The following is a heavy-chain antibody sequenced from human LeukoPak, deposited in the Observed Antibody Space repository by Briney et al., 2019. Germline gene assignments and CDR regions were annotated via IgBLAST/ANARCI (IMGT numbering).Heavy chain of an antibody. J-gene: IGHJ3*02. V-gene: IGHV3-23*01. CDR2: IRGSGGTT. Sequence: GGSLRLSCAASGFTFSSYAMSWVRQVPGKGLEWVSVIRGSGGTTNYADSVKGRFTISRDNSKNTLYLQMNSLRAEDTAVYYCAKGYYDRSGYQQAFDIWGQGTTVTVSS. CDR3: AKGYYDRSGYQQAFDI. D-gene: IGHD3-22*01. CDR1: GFTFSSYA.